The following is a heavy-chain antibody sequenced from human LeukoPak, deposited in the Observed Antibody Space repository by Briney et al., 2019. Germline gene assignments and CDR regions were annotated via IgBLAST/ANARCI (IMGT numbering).Heavy chain of an antibody. Sequence: GGSLRLSCAASGFTFDDYAVHWVRQAPGKGLEWVSGISWNSGSIGYADSVKGRFTISRDNAKNSLYLQMNSLRAEDTALYYCAKDKGYSGYETPLDYWGQGTLVTVSS. D-gene: IGHD5-12*01. CDR2: ISWNSGSI. CDR1: GFTFDDYA. CDR3: AKDKGYSGYETPLDY. J-gene: IGHJ4*02. V-gene: IGHV3-9*01.